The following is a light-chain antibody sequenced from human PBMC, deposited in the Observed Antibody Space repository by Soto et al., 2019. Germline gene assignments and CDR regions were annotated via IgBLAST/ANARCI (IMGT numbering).Light chain of an antibody. J-gene: IGKJ1*01. CDR1: QFVSSNS. V-gene: IGKV3D-20*02. Sequence: EIVLTQSPGTLSLSPGERATLSCRASQFVSSNSLAWYQQKPGQAPRLLIYSASSRATGVPDRFSGSGSGTDFTLTISRLEPEDFAVYYCQQRSNWLWTFGQGTKVDIK. CDR2: SAS. CDR3: QQRSNWLWT.